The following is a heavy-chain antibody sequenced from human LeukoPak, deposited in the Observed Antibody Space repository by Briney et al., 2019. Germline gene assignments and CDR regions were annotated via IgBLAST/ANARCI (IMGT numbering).Heavy chain of an antibody. J-gene: IGHJ6*03. Sequence: ASVNVSCKASGYTFTGYYMHWVRQAPGQGREWMGWINPNSGGTNYAQKFQGRVTMTRDTSISTAYMELSRLRSDDTAVYYCARATTVTTYGYYYMDVWGKGTTVTVSS. CDR3: ARATTVTTYGYYYMDV. V-gene: IGHV1-2*02. CDR2: INPNSGGT. CDR1: GYTFTGYY. D-gene: IGHD4-17*01.